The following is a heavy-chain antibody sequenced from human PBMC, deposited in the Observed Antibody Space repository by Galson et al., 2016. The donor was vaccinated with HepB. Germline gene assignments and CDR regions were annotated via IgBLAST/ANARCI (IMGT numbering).Heavy chain of an antibody. Sequence: LRLSCAASGVTFSNYNMNWVRQAPGKGLEWVSSISSSTSYIYYADSVKGRFTISRDSAKNSLYLQMNSLRAEDTAVYYCVYYYVSGSYYKRDYWGQGTLVTVSS. CDR1: GVTFSNYN. D-gene: IGHD3-10*01. CDR3: VYYYVSGSYYKRDY. J-gene: IGHJ4*02. CDR2: ISSSTSYI. V-gene: IGHV3-21*01.